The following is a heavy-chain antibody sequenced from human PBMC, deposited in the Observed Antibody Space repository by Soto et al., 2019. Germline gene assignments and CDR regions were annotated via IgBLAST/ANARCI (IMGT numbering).Heavy chain of an antibody. J-gene: IGHJ4*02. CDR3: ARGHAGTVGPSDY. V-gene: IGHV1-18*01. D-gene: IGHD1-26*01. CDR2: ISGYSDNT. CDR1: GYTFTDYG. Sequence: QVQLVQSGAEVKKPGASVKVSCKGSGYTFTDYGISWVRQAPGQGLEWMGWISGYSDNTNYAQKFQGRVTMTTDTSTSTAYMELRSLRSDDPAVYFCARGHAGTVGPSDYWGQGTLVTVSS.